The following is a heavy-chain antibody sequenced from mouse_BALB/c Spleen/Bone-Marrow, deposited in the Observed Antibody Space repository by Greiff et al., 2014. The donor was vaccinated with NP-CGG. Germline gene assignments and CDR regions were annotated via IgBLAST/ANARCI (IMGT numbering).Heavy chain of an antibody. CDR1: RYSIPNGYY. J-gene: IGHJ2*01. V-gene: IGHV3-6*02. Sequence: QLKESGPCLVKTSQSLSLTCSVTRYSIPNGYYWNWIRQVSGKKMERMGYISYDGSSNYNPSLKNRISVTRDTSKNQFFLKLNSVTTEDTATYFCARGGKNYVNLLDYWGQGTTLTVSS. D-gene: IGHD2-1*01. CDR2: ISYDGSS. CDR3: ARGGKNYVNLLDY.